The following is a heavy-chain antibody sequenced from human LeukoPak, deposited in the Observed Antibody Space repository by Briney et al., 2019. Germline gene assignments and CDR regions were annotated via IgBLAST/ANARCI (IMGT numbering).Heavy chain of an antibody. D-gene: IGHD2-21*02. CDR2: IYYSGST. CDR1: GGSISSYY. CDR3: ARVRIVEVTARWFDP. V-gene: IGHV4-59*12. J-gene: IGHJ5*02. Sequence: SETLSLTCTVSGGSISSYYWSWIRQPPGKGLEWIGYIYYSGSTNYNPSLKSRVTISVDTSKNQFSLKLSSVTAADTAVYYCARVRIVEVTARWFDPWGQGTLVTVSS.